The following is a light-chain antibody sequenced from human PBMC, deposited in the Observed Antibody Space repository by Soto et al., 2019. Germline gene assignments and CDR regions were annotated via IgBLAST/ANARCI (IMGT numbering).Light chain of an antibody. Sequence: QSALTQPASVSGSPGQSITISCTGAGSDAGGYDYVSWYQHHPGKAPKLIIHDVTNRPSGVSTRFSGFNSANTASLTISGLQAEDEADYYCSSYTTSGTLVVFGGGTKLTVL. V-gene: IGLV2-14*03. CDR1: GSDAGGYDY. CDR3: SSYTTSGTLVV. CDR2: DVT. J-gene: IGLJ2*01.